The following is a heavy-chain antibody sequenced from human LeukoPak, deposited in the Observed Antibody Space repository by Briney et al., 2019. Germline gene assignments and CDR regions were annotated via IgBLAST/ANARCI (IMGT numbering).Heavy chain of an antibody. CDR3: AKGDSSGWYNFDY. CDR2: ISGSGGST. Sequence: GGSLRLSCAASGFTFSSYAMSWVRQAPGKGLEWVSAISGSGGSTYYADSVKGRFTISRDNSKNTLYLQMNSLRGEDTAVYYCAKGDSSGWYNFDYWGQGTLVTVSS. V-gene: IGHV3-23*01. J-gene: IGHJ4*02. D-gene: IGHD6-19*01. CDR1: GFTFSSYA.